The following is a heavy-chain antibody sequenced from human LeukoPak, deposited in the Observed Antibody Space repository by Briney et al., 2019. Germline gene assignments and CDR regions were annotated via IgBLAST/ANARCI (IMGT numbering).Heavy chain of an antibody. CDR2: ISGSGGST. CDR1: GFTFSSYG. Sequence: PGGSLRLSCAASGFTFSSYGMSWVRQAPGKGLEWVSAISGSGGSTYYADSVKGRFTISRDNSKNTLYLQMNSPRAEDTAVYYCARVVPPTDYGSGSYFWDPYYFDYWGQGTLVTVSS. CDR3: ARVVPPTDYGSGSYFWDPYYFDY. D-gene: IGHD3-10*01. V-gene: IGHV3-23*01. J-gene: IGHJ4*02.